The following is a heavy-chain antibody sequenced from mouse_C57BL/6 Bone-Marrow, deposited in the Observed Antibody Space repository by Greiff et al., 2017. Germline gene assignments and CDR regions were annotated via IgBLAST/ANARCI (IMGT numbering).Heavy chain of an antibody. D-gene: IGHD3-3*01. V-gene: IGHV1-81*01. CDR1: GYTFTSYG. Sequence: VQLQQSGAELARPGASVKLSCKASGYTFTSYGISWVKQRTGQGLEWIGEIYPRSGNTYYNEKFKGKATLTADKSSSTASMELRSLTSEDSAVYFCARDLGAMDYWGQGTSVTVSS. J-gene: IGHJ4*01. CDR3: ARDLGAMDY. CDR2: IYPRSGNT.